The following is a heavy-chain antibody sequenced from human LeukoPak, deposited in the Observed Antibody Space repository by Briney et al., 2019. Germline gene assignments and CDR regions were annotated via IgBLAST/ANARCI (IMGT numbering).Heavy chain of an antibody. J-gene: IGHJ4*02. V-gene: IGHV3-74*01. CDR1: GFTFSSYW. Sequence: GGSLRLSCAASGFTFSSYWMHWVRQAPGKGLVWVSRINSDGSSTSYADSVKGRFTISRDNAKNTLYLQMNSLSAEDTAVYYCAGDREVGATPIDYWGQGTLVTVSS. D-gene: IGHD1-26*01. CDR2: INSDGSST. CDR3: AGDREVGATPIDY.